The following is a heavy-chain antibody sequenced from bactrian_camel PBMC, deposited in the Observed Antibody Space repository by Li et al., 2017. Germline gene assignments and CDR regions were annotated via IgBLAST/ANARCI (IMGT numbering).Heavy chain of an antibody. CDR2: ISKDGST. J-gene: IGHJ4*01. D-gene: IGHD5*01. CDR1: GYDYSDYC. Sequence: HVQLVESGGGSVQAGGSLILSCVASGYDYSDYCMGWFRQAPGNNCELVSTISKDGSTYYADSVKGRFTISQDNAKNTVYLQMNSLKPEDTAVYYCAPTVVPDCWGQGTQVTVS. CDR3: APTVVPDC. V-gene: IGHV3S53*01.